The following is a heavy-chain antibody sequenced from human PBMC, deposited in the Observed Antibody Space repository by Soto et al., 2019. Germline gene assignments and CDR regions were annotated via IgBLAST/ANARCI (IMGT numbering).Heavy chain of an antibody. Sequence: QVQLVESGGVVVQPGRSLRLSCAAAGFTFSSYGMHWVRQAPGKGLEWVAVISYDGSNKYYADSVKGLFTISRDNSKNTLYLQMNSLRAEDTAVYYCAKDRGAQFGHPRNYFDYWGQGTLVTVSS. CDR3: AKDRGAQFGHPRNYFDY. CDR2: ISYDGSNK. D-gene: IGHD3-10*01. J-gene: IGHJ4*02. V-gene: IGHV3-30*18. CDR1: GFTFSSYG.